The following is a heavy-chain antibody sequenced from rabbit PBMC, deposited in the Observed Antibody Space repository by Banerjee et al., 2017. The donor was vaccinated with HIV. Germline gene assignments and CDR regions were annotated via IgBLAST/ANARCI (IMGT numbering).Heavy chain of an antibody. CDR2: INTATGKG. J-gene: IGHJ4*01. CDR3: VRDYRFYFNL. Sequence: QQLVESGGGLVKPGASLTLTCKASGFSFSDRDVMCWVRQAPGKGLEWIACINTATGKGVYANWVNGRFTISSHNAQNTLYLQLNSLTAADTATYFCVRDYRFYFNLWGPGTLVTVS. CDR1: GFSFSDRDV. D-gene: IGHD7-1*01. V-gene: IGHV1S7*01.